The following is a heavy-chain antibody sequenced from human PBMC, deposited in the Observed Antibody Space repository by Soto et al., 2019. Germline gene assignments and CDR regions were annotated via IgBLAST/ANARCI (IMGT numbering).Heavy chain of an antibody. CDR3: ARDYPLTGSWFDP. D-gene: IGHD3-9*01. J-gene: IGHJ5*02. V-gene: IGHV1-69*08. Sequence: QVQLVQSGAEVKKPGSSVKVSCKASGGTFSNYTISWVRQAPGQGLEWMGRIIPILGIANYAQKFQGRVNITADKSTSTAYMELSGLKSEDTALYYCARDYPLTGSWFDPWGQGTLVTVSS. CDR2: IIPILGIA. CDR1: GGTFSNYT.